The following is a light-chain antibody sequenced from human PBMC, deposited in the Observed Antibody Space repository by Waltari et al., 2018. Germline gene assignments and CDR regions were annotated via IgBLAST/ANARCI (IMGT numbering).Light chain of an antibody. V-gene: IGKV3-15*01. CDR1: QSVSSN. J-gene: IGKJ4*01. Sequence: EIVMTHSPATLSVSPGERATLSCRASQSVSSNLAWYQQKAGQAPRLLIYGASTRATGIAARFSGSGSETEFTLTISSLQSEDFAVYYCQQYSNWPPLTFGGGTKVEIK. CDR3: QQYSNWPPLT. CDR2: GAS.